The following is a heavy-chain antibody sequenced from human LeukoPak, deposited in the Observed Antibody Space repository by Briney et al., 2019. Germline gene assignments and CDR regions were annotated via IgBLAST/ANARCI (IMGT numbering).Heavy chain of an antibody. Sequence: SQTLSLTCTVSGGSISSGGYYWSWIRQPPGKGLEWIGYIYHSGSTYYNPSLKSRVTISVDRSKNQFSLKLSSVTAADTAVYYCARDVGTKRAFDIWGQGTMVTVSS. J-gene: IGHJ3*02. D-gene: IGHD3-10*01. CDR1: GGSISSGGYY. CDR3: ARDVGTKRAFDI. V-gene: IGHV4-30-2*01. CDR2: IYHSGST.